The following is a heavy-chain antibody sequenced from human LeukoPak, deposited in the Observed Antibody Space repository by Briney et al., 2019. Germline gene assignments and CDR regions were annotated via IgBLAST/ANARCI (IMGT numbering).Heavy chain of an antibody. CDR3: TRHFPYYYDSSGYGDYYFDY. CDR1: GFTFSGSA. Sequence: GGSLKLSCAASGFTFSGSAMHWVRQASGKGLEWVGRIRSKANSYATAHAASVKGRFTISRDDSKSTAYLQMNSLKTEDTAVYYCTRHFPYYYDSSGYGDYYFDYWGQGTLVTVSS. CDR2: IRSKANSYAT. J-gene: IGHJ4*02. V-gene: IGHV3-73*01. D-gene: IGHD3-22*01.